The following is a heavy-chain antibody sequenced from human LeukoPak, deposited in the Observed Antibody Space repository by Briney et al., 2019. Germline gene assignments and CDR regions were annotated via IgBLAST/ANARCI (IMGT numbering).Heavy chain of an antibody. V-gene: IGHV4-59*01. CDR1: GGSISSYY. D-gene: IGHD4-23*01. J-gene: IGHJ4*02. CDR3: AVRSIYGGFDY. Sequence: SETLSLTCTGSGGSISSYYWSWLRQPPGKGLEWIGYIYYSGSTNYNPSLKSRVTISVDTSKDQFSLKLSSVTAADTAVYYCAVRSIYGGFDYWGQGTLVTVSS. CDR2: IYYSGST.